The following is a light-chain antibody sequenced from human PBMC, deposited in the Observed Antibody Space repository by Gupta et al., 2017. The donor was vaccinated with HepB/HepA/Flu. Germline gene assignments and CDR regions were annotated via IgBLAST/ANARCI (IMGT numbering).Light chain of an antibody. V-gene: IGLV2-11*01. Sequence: SALTQPRSVSGSPGQSVTISFTGTSSDVGDYDYVSWYQQRPGKAPKLIIYNVSQRPAGVPVRFSGSKSGNTASLTISGPTEEEEADYYCCADAGDDTYVFGTGTKVTVL. J-gene: IGLJ1*01. CDR2: NVS. CDR3: CADAGDDTYV. CDR1: SSDVGDYDY.